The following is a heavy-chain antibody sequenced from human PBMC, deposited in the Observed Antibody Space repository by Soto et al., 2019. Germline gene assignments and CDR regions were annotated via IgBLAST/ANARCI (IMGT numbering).Heavy chain of an antibody. CDR1: GGSISGHY. J-gene: IGHJ5*01. D-gene: IGHD3-10*01. CDR2: IYYSGIT. V-gene: IGHV4-59*11. CDR3: GRTLTSGRQDS. Sequence: QVHLQESGPGLLKPSETLSLTCTVSGGSISGHYWSWIRQSPGKGLEWIAYIYYSGITKYNPSLKRRVTLSVNTSKNQFSLKLSSVTAADTDVYYCGRTLTSGRQDSWGQGNTVPVA.